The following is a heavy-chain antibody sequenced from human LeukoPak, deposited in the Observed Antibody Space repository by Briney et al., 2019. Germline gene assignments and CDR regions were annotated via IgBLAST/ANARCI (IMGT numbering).Heavy chain of an antibody. Sequence: GGSLRLSCAASGFTFSSYAMSWVRQAPGKGLEWVSAISGSGGSTYYADSVKGRFTISRDNSRNTLYLQMNSLRAEDTAVYYCAKERDIVLMVYAIDWGQGTLVTVSS. D-gene: IGHD2-8*01. CDR1: GFTFSSYA. J-gene: IGHJ4*02. V-gene: IGHV3-23*01. CDR2: ISGSGGST. CDR3: AKERDIVLMVYAID.